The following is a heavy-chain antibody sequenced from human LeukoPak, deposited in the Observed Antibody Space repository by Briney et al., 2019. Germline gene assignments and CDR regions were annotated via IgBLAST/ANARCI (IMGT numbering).Heavy chain of an antibody. CDR2: ISVYNGNT. D-gene: IGHD3-10*01. J-gene: IGHJ4*02. Sequence: ASVKVSCKSSGYTFTCYGISWVRQAPGQGLEWMGWISVYNGNTNYAQKLQGRVTMTTDTSTSTAYMELRSLRSDDTAVYYCARDREAVGSYYFVYWGQGTLVTVSS. CDR1: GYTFTCYG. V-gene: IGHV1-18*01. CDR3: ARDREAVGSYYFVY.